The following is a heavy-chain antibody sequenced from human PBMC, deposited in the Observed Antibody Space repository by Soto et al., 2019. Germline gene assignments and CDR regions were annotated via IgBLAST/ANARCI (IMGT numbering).Heavy chain of an antibody. Sequence: GGSLRLSCAASGFTFSSYAMHWVRQAPGKGLEWVAVISYDGSNKYYADSVKGRFTISRDNSKNTLYLQMNSLGAEDTAVYYCARDPHHYYDSGKYYFDYWGQGTLVTVSS. CDR1: GFTFSSYA. V-gene: IGHV3-30-3*01. J-gene: IGHJ4*02. CDR3: ARDPHHYYDSGKYYFDY. CDR2: ISYDGSNK. D-gene: IGHD3-22*01.